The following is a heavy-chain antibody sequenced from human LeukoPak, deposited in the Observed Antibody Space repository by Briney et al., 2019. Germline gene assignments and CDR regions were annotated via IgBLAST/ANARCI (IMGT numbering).Heavy chain of an antibody. D-gene: IGHD3-3*01. J-gene: IGHJ4*02. Sequence: GGSLRLSCAASGFTFSSYGMHWVRQAPGKGLEWVAFIRYGGSNKYYADSVKGRFTISRDNSKNTLYLQMNSLRAEDTAVYYCAKDNPYYDFWSGYPSGDYWGQGTLVTVSS. V-gene: IGHV3-30*02. CDR3: AKDNPYYDFWSGYPSGDY. CDR1: GFTFSSYG. CDR2: IRYGGSNK.